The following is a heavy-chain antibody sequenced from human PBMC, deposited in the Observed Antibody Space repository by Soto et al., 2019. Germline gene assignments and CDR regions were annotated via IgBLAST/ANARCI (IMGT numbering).Heavy chain of an antibody. D-gene: IGHD3-10*01. Sequence: SVKVSCKASGGTFSRYAVSWVRQAPGQGLEWMGGIIPGLGTINYAQKFQGRVTITADESTSTAYMELSSLRSEDTAVYYCARDGLIRGAIIGNFDYWGQGTLVTVSS. CDR1: GGTFSRYA. CDR2: IIPGLGTI. J-gene: IGHJ4*02. V-gene: IGHV1-69*13. CDR3: ARDGLIRGAIIGNFDY.